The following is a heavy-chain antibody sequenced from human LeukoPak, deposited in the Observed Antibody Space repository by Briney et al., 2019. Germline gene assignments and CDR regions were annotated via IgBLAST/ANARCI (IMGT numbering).Heavy chain of an antibody. Sequence: SETLSLTCTVSGGSISSSSYYWGWIRQPPGKGLEWIGSIYYSGSTYYNPSLKSRVTISVDTSKNQFSLKLSSVTAADTAVYYCARVVIPRYCSSTSCHRYFDLWGRGTLVTVSS. D-gene: IGHD2-2*01. CDR2: IYYSGST. CDR1: GGSISSSSYY. J-gene: IGHJ2*01. CDR3: ARVVIPRYCSSTSCHRYFDL. V-gene: IGHV4-39*07.